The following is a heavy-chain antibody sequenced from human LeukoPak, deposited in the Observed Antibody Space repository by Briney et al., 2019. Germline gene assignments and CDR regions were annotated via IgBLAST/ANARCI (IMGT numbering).Heavy chain of an antibody. V-gene: IGHV3-74*01. J-gene: IGHJ4*02. Sequence: GGSLRLSCAASGFTFSDYWMHWVRQAPGKGLVWVSRIKTDGRDTNYADSVKGRFTISRDNAKNSLYLQMNSLRAEDTAVYYCARDLYTLVGATYYFDYWGQGTLVTVSS. CDR3: ARDLYTLVGATYYFDY. D-gene: IGHD1-26*01. CDR2: IKTDGRDT. CDR1: GFTFSDYW.